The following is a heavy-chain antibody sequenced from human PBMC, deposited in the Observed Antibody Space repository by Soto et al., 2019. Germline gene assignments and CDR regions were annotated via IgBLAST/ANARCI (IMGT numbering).Heavy chain of an antibody. Sequence: GGSLRLSCAASGFTFSNYAVTWVRQAPGKELEWVSIISGSGGCTYYADSVKGWFSISRDNSKNTLYLQMNSLRVEYTAVYYCAKDQGSSWYEIDYWGQGTLVTVSS. D-gene: IGHD6-13*01. CDR3: AKDQGSSWYEIDY. CDR1: GFTFSNYA. V-gene: IGHV3-23*01. CDR2: ISGSGGCT. J-gene: IGHJ4*02.